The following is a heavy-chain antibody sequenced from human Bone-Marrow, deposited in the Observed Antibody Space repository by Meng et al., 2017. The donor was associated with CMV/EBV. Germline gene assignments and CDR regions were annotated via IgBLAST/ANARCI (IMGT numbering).Heavy chain of an antibody. Sequence: GESLKISCAASGFTFSSYSMNWVRQAPGKGLEWVSSISSSSSYIYYADSVKGRFTISRDNSKNTLYLQMNSLRAEDTAVYYCARDQIAVAGTIDYWGQGTLVTVSS. J-gene: IGHJ4*02. D-gene: IGHD6-19*01. CDR3: ARDQIAVAGTIDY. CDR1: GFTFSSYS. CDR2: ISSSSSYI. V-gene: IGHV3-21*01.